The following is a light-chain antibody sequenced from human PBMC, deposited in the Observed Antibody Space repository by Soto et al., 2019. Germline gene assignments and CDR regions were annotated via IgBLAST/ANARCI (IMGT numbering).Light chain of an antibody. CDR1: QSISSY. Sequence: DIQMPQSPSSLSASVGARVTITCRASQSISSYLNWYQHKPGKATKLLIYAASSLQTGVPSRFSGSRSGTDFALTISSLQRDDFATYYCQQTDSFPRTFCQGTKVDIK. J-gene: IGKJ1*01. CDR3: QQTDSFPRT. CDR2: AAS. V-gene: IGKV1-39*01.